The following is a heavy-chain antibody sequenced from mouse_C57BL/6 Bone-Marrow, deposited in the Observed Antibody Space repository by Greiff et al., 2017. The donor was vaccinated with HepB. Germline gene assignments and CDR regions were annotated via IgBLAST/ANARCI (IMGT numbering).Heavy chain of an antibody. J-gene: IGHJ3*01. CDR3: ARERGYGPFAY. V-gene: IGHV1-81*01. CDR1: GYTFTSYG. D-gene: IGHD2-2*01. Sequence: QVQLQQSGAELARPGASVKLSCKASGYTFTSYGISWVKQRTGQGLEWIGEIYPRSGNTYYNAKFKGKATLTADKSSSTAYMELRSLTSEDSAVYFCARERGYGPFAYWGQGTLVTVSA. CDR2: IYPRSGNT.